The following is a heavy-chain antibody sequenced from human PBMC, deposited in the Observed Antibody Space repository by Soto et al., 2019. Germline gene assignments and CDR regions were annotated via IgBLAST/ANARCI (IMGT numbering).Heavy chain of an antibody. CDR3: ARLRIATNNYKWFDP. V-gene: IGHV4-31*03. CDR2: IYVTGAV. J-gene: IGHJ5*02. Sequence: SETLSLTCSVSCAALNSGNYYWSWIREVPGKGLEWIGHIYVTGAVDYNPSLRDRITISQDTSERQFSLNLRLVTAADTAVYYCARLRIATNNYKWFDPWGQGTLVTVSS. CDR1: CAALNSGNYY. D-gene: IGHD2-21*01.